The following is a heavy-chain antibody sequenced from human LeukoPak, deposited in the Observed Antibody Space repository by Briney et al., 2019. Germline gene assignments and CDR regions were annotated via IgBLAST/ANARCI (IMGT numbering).Heavy chain of an antibody. CDR1: GYTFTSYG. CDR2: ISAYNGNT. V-gene: IGHV1-18*01. Sequence: ASVKVSCKASGYTFTSYGISWVRQAPGQGLEWMGWISAYNGNTNYAQKLQGRVTMTTYTSTSTAYMELRSLRSDDTAVYYCARDGLLPNTYHYERCFDPWGQGTLVTVSS. D-gene: IGHD3-22*01. CDR3: ARDGLLPNTYHYERCFDP. J-gene: IGHJ5*02.